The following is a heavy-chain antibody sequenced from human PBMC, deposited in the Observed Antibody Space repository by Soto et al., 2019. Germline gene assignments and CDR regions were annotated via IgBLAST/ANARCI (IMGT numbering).Heavy chain of an antibody. CDR1: GFTFSSYA. V-gene: IGHV3-30-3*01. Sequence: GGSLRLSCAASGFTFSSYAMHWVRQALGKGLEWVAVISYDGSNKYYADSVKGRFTISRDNSKNTLYLQMNSLRAEDTAVYYCARQDTVGVTFDIWGQGTMVTVSS. CDR2: ISYDGSNK. D-gene: IGHD3-10*01. CDR3: ARQDTVGVTFDI. J-gene: IGHJ3*02.